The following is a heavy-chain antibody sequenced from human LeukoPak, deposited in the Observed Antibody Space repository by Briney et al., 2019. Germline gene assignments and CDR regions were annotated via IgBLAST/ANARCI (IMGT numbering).Heavy chain of an antibody. J-gene: IGHJ4*02. V-gene: IGHV3-30*18. CDR1: KFTFSDYA. Sequence: QSGGSLILSCAASKFTFSDYAMHWVRQAPGKGLEWVALISHDGSNKYYADSAKGRFTISRDNSKNTLYLEMNSLRVEDTAVYYCAKDRKWSYYGFDYWGQGTLVTVSS. CDR2: ISHDGSNK. D-gene: IGHD3-10*01. CDR3: AKDRKWSYYGFDY.